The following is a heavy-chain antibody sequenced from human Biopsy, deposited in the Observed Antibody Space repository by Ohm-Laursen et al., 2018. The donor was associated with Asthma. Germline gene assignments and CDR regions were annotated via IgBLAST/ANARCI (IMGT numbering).Heavy chain of an antibody. CDR1: GDAMSTSGSY. Sequence: PGTLSPTCIVSGDAMSTSGSYWGWIRQSPGKGLEWIGSIYYSGRTYYNPSLESRVTISADTSKNHFSLKVTSVTAADTAVYYCARAVSSSSYWYFDLWGRGDLVTVSS. CDR3: ARAVSSSSYWYFDL. J-gene: IGHJ2*01. D-gene: IGHD6-6*01. CDR2: IYYSGRT. V-gene: IGHV4-39*02.